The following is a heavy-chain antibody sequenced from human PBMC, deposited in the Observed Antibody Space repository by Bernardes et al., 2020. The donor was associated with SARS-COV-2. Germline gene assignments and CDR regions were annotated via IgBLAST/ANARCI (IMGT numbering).Heavy chain of an antibody. V-gene: IGHV3-72*01. CDR2: ARNKASGHTT. CDR3: SSSRVGSVMDV. D-gene: IGHD6-25*01. J-gene: IGHJ6*03. CDR1: GFTFSDHH. Sequence: GSLILSCAGSGFTFSDHHMDWVRQGPGKGLEWVARARNKASGHTTEYAPSVNGRFTISRDELKNSLYLQMNSLKTEDTAMYYCSSSRVGSVMDVWGKGTTVTVSS.